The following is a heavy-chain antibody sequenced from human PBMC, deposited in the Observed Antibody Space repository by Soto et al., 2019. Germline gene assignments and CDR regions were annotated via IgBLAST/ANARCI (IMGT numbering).Heavy chain of an antibody. D-gene: IGHD3-22*01. Sequence: GGSLRLSCAASGFTFSSYWMHWVRQAPGKGLVLVSRINSDGSSTSYADSVKGRFTISRDNAKNTLYLQMNSLRAEDTSVYYCAIRASYYDSSGYFDYWGQGTLVTVSS. V-gene: IGHV3-74*01. CDR1: GFTFSSYW. CDR3: AIRASYYDSSGYFDY. CDR2: INSDGSST. J-gene: IGHJ4*02.